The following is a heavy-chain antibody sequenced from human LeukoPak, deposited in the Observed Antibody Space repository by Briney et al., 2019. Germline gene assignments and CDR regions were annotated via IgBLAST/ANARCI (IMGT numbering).Heavy chain of an antibody. CDR2: ISSSGSTI. CDR3: ARDRSIVGAADFDY. J-gene: IGHJ4*02. D-gene: IGHD1-26*01. Sequence: GGSLRLSCAASGFTFSSYEMNWVRQAPGKGLEWVSYISSSGSTIYYADSVKGRFTISRDNAKNSLYLQMNSLRAEDTAVYYCARDRSIVGAADFDYWGQGTLVTVSS. CDR1: GFTFSSYE. V-gene: IGHV3-48*03.